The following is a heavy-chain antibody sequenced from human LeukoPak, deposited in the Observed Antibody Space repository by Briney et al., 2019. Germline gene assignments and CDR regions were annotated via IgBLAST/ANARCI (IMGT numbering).Heavy chain of an antibody. CDR3: ASGSAWYEPIDY. V-gene: IGHV3-33*01. D-gene: IGHD6-19*01. CDR2: IWYDGSNK. J-gene: IGHJ4*02. Sequence: GGSLRLSCAASGFTFSSYGMHWVRQAPGKGLEWVAVIWYDGSNKYYADSVKGRFTISRDNSKNTLYLQMNSLRAEDTAVYYCASGSAWYEPIDYWGQGTLVTVSS. CDR1: GFTFSSYG.